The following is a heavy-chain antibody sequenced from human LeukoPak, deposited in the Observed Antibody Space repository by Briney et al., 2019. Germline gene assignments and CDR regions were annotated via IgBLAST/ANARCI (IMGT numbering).Heavy chain of an antibody. CDR3: ARDFD. CDR1: GFTFTTNW. CDR2: INQDGSER. Sequence: GGSLRLSCAASGFTFTTNWMTWVRQAPGKGLEWVANINQDGSERYYVDSVKGRFTISRDNAKSSLYLQMNSLRAEDTAVYYCARDFDWGQGTLVTVSS. J-gene: IGHJ4*02. V-gene: IGHV3-7*05.